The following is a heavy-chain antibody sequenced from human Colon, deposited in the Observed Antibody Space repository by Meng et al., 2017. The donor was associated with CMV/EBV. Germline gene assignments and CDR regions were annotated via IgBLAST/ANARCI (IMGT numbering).Heavy chain of an antibody. CDR1: GFAFSESG. J-gene: IGHJ4*02. D-gene: IGHD3/OR15-3a*01. Sequence: SLKISCVASGFAFSESGMHWIRQSPGKGLEWVAGITWTSGSTGYADSVRGRFTISRDTPKDTLYLEVNSLKTDDTAIYYCARDKGTGAFDYWGQGSLVTVSS. V-gene: IGHV3-9*01. CDR2: ITWTSGST. CDR3: ARDKGTGAFDY.